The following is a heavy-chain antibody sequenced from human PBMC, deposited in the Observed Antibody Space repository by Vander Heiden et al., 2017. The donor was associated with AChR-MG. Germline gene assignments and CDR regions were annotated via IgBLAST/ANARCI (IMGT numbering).Heavy chain of an antibody. CDR1: GYTFTGHY. CDR3: ARSRIMMVRGVNYYYGIDV. D-gene: IGHD3-10*01. Sequence: HVQLVQSGAVVKKPGASVKVSCTASGYTFTGHYMQWGRAAAGQGLEWMGWINARSGGTNYAQKFQGLVTMTRDTDISTAYMELSRLRSDDTAVYYCARSRIMMVRGVNYYYGIDVWGQGTTVTVSS. J-gene: IGHJ6*02. V-gene: IGHV1-2*04. CDR2: INARSGGT.